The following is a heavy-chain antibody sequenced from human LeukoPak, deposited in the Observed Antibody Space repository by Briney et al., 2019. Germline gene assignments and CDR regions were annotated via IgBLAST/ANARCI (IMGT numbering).Heavy chain of an antibody. V-gene: IGHV1-69*05. CDR2: IIPIFGTA. J-gene: IGHJ6*03. CDR1: GGTFSSYA. CDR3: ARGLIAARDYYYYMDV. D-gene: IGHD6-6*01. Sequence: SVKVSCKASGGTFSSYAISWVRQAPGQGLEWMGRIIPIFGTANYAQKFQGRVTITTDESMSTAYMELSSLRSEDTAVYYCARGLIAARDYYYYMDVWGKGTTVTVSS.